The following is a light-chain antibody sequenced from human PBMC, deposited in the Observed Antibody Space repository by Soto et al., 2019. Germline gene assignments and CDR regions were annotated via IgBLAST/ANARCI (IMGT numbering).Light chain of an antibody. CDR1: QSISSW. CDR2: KAS. Sequence: DIQMTQSPSTLSASVGDRVTITCRASQSISSWLAWYQQKPGKAPNLLIYKASSLESGVPSRFSGSGSETEYTLTTSSLQPDDFATYYCQQYITYPWTFGQGTKLEI. CDR3: QQYITYPWT. J-gene: IGKJ2*02. V-gene: IGKV1-5*03.